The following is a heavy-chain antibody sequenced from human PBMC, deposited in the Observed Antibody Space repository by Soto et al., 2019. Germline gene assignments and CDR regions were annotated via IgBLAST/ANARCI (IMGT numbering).Heavy chain of an antibody. J-gene: IGHJ4*02. V-gene: IGHV1-69*13. D-gene: IGHD6-19*01. CDR2: IIPIFGTA. CDR1: GGTFSSYA. CDR3: ARVRIAGYSSGWYNSPFDY. Sequence: AASVKVACKASGGTFSSYAISWVRQAPGQGLEWMGGIIPIFGTANYAQKFQGRVTITADESTSTAYMELSSLRSEDTAVYYCARVRIAGYSSGWYNSPFDYWGQGTLVTVSS.